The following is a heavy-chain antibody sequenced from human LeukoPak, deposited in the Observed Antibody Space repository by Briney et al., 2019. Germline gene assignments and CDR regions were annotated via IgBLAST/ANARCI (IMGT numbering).Heavy chain of an antibody. D-gene: IGHD4-17*01. CDR1: GFTFSSYA. CDR2: INQDGSDQ. CDR3: ARTTVTAGRTNWFDP. Sequence: PGGSLRLSCAASGFTFSSYAMSWVRQAPGKGLEWVANINQDGSDQYYVDSVKGRFTISRDNAKNSLYLQMNSLRAEDTAVYYCARTTVTAGRTNWFDPWGQGTLVIVSS. V-gene: IGHV3-7*01. J-gene: IGHJ5*02.